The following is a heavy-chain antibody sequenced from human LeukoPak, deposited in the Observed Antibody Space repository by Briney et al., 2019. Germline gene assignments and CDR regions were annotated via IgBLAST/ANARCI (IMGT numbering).Heavy chain of an antibody. CDR3: GRQGSGMVGYYFDY. D-gene: IGHD1-26*01. CDR1: GFTFSSYS. V-gene: IGHV3-21*01. CDR2: ISSSSSSL. Sequence: PGGSLRLSCAASGFTFSSYSMNWVRQAPGKGLEWVSSISSSSSSLYSAASVKGRFTISRNNANNSPFLQINSLRAEDTAVYYCGRQGSGMVGYYFDYWGRGTRVTVTS. J-gene: IGHJ4*02.